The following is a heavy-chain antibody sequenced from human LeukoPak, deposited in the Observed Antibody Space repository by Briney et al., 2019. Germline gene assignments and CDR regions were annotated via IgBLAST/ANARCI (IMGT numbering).Heavy chain of an antibody. J-gene: IGHJ4*02. CDR1: GYSFTSYW. V-gene: IGHV5-51*01. D-gene: IGHD5-24*01. CDR3: GRLGLRGRNGYTPFDY. CDR2: IYPADSET. Sequence: GESLKISCKGSGYSFTSYWIGWVRQMPGKGLEWMGIIYPADSETRYSPSFQGQVTISADKSISTAYLQWSSLKASDTAMYYCGRLGLRGRNGYTPFDYWGQGTLVTVSS.